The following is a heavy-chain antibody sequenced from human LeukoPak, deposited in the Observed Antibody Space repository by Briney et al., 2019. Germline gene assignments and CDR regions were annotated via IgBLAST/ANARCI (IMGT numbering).Heavy chain of an antibody. Sequence: GRSLRLSCAASGFTFSSYGMHWVRPAPGKGLEWVAVIWYDGSNKYYADSVKGRFTISRDNSKNTLYLQMNSLRAEDTAVYYCARERSSGWFYFDYWGQGTLVTVSS. CDR3: ARERSSGWFYFDY. CDR2: IWYDGSNK. D-gene: IGHD6-19*01. CDR1: GFTFSSYG. V-gene: IGHV3-33*01. J-gene: IGHJ4*02.